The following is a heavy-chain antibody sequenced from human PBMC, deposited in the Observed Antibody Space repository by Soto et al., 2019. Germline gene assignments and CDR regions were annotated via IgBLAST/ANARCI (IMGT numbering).Heavy chain of an antibody. CDR3: AGDKYNTSRSGASSD. Sequence: QVQLVQSGAEVKKPGSSVKVSCKASGGTFSSYTISWVRQAPGQGLEWMGRIIPIRGIANYAQKCKGRVTITTDKSTSTANMELSSLRSADTVVDYCAGDKYNTSRSGASSDWGQGTMVTVSS. J-gene: IGHJ3*01. D-gene: IGHD1-1*01. CDR2: IIPIRGIA. V-gene: IGHV1-69*08. CDR1: GGTFSSYT.